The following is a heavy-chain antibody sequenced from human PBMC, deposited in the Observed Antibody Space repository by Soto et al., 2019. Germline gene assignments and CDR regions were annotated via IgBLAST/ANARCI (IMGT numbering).Heavy chain of an antibody. CDR3: ARHSLALRKNNWFDP. V-gene: IGHV4-39*01. CDR2: IFYLGSS. D-gene: IGHD3-3*02. J-gene: IGHJ5*02. Sequence: SETLSLTCTVSGDSIISSDFYWVWVRHPPGKGLEWIGSIFYLGSSYYNPSLKSRVTMSVDTSKNQFSLRLRSVTAADTALYFCARHSLALRKNNWFDPWGQGIMVTVS. CDR1: GDSIISSDFY.